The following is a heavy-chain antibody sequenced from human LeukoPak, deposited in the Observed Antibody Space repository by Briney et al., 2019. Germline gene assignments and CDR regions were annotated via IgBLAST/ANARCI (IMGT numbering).Heavy chain of an antibody. D-gene: IGHD3-16*01. CDR1: GGSISGSSYY. Sequence: ETLSLTCTVSGGSISGSSYYWGWIRQPPGKGLEWVADIKEDGSEKFYVDSVKGRFTISRDNSKNLLDLQMNRLRGDDTALYFCVRDSRPGGAMGLYHNFDLWGLGTLVTVSS. CDR2: IKEDGSEK. J-gene: IGHJ4*02. V-gene: IGHV3-7*01. CDR3: VRDSRPGGAMGLYHNFDL.